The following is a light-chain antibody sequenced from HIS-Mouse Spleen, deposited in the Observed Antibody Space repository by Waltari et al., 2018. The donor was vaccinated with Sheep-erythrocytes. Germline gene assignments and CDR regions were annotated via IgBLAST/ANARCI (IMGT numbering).Light chain of an antibody. CDR1: SSDVGGYYY. V-gene: IGLV2-8*01. CDR2: EVS. CDR3: SSYAGSNNYV. Sequence: TISCTGTSSDVGGYYYVSWYQQHPGKAPKLMIYEVSKRPSGVPDRFSGSKSGNTASLTVSGLQAEDEADYYCSSYAGSNNYVFGTGTKVTVL. J-gene: IGLJ1*01.